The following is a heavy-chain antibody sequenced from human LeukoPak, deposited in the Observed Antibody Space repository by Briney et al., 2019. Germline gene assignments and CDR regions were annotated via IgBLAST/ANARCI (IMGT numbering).Heavy chain of an antibody. CDR1: GGSVSSGSYY. CDR2: IYYSGST. D-gene: IGHD5-18*01. V-gene: IGHV4-61*01. Sequence: SETLSLTCTVSGGSVSSGSYYWSWIRQPPGKGLEWIGYIYYSGSTNYNPSLKSRVTISVDTSKNQFSLKLSSVTAADTAVYYCARSDSYGYVYYFDYWGQGTLVTVSS. CDR3: ARSDSYGYVYYFDY. J-gene: IGHJ4*02.